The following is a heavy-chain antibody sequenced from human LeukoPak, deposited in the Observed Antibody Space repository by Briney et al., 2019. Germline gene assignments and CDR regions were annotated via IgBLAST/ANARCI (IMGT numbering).Heavy chain of an antibody. CDR3: AGGYSYGLKGFYYYYGMDV. CDR1: GGSINSYY. V-gene: IGHV4-34*01. Sequence: SETLSLTCTVSGGSINSYYWSWIRQPPGKGLEWIGEINHSGSTNYNPSLKSRVTISVDTSKNQFSLKLSSVTAADTAVYYCAGGYSYGLKGFYYYYGMDVWGQGTTVTVSS. CDR2: INHSGST. J-gene: IGHJ6*02. D-gene: IGHD5-18*01.